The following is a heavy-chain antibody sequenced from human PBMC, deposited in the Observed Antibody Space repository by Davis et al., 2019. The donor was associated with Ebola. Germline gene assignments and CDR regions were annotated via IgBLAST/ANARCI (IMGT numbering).Heavy chain of an antibody. Sequence: AASVKVSCKASGYTFTGHYIHWVRQAPGQGLEWMGRINPYSGGTNYTQKFQGRVTMTRDTSISTAYMELSRLRSDDTAVYFCARGGITMTVVPRDYYYGLDVWGQGTTVTVSS. V-gene: IGHV1-2*06. CDR3: ARGGITMTVVPRDYYYGLDV. J-gene: IGHJ6*02. CDR1: GYTFTGHY. CDR2: INPYSGGT. D-gene: IGHD3-22*01.